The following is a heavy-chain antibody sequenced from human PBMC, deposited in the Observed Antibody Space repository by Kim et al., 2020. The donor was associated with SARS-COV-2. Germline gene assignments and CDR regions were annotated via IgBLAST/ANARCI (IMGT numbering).Heavy chain of an antibody. D-gene: IGHD3-22*01. Sequence: ASVKVSCKASGYTFTSYYMHWVRQAPGQGLEWMGIINPSGGSTSYAQKFQGRVTMTRDTSTSTVYMELSSLGSEDTAVYYCARASGITMIVVVTAYGMDVWGQGTTVTVSS. J-gene: IGHJ6*02. CDR3: ARASGITMIVVVTAYGMDV. V-gene: IGHV1-46*01. CDR2: INPSGGST. CDR1: GYTFTSYY.